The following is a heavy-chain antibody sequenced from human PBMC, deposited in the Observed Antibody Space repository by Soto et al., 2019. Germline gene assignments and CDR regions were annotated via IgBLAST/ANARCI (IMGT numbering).Heavy chain of an antibody. D-gene: IGHD6-13*01. V-gene: IGHV4-31*03. CDR2: IYFTGNT. Sequence: SETLSLTCTVSGGSINSGDYYWSWIRQHPGKGLEWIGHIYFTGNTFYIPSLKSRVSISLDTSKNQFSLNLSSVTAADTAIYYCVRVLASGYSSSWYLDSRGQGTLVTVS. CDR3: VRVLASGYSSSWYLDS. CDR1: GGSINSGDYY. J-gene: IGHJ4*02.